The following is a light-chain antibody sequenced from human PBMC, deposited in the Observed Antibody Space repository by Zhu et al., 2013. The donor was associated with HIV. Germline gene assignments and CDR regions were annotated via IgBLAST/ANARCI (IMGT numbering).Light chain of an antibody. J-gene: IGKJ4*01. V-gene: IGKV1-5*01. CDR2: DAS. Sequence: DIQMTQSPPTLSASVGDRVTITCRASQSISSWLAWYQQKPGKAPKLLIYDASSLESGVPSRFSGSRSGTEFTLTISSLQSEDFATYYCQQYYDYPLTFGGGTKVEIK. CDR1: QSISSW. CDR3: QQYYDYPLT.